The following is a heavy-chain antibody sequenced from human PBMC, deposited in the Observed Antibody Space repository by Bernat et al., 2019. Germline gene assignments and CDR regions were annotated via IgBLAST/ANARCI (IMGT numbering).Heavy chain of an antibody. CDR1: GLTLSDYY. V-gene: IGHV3-72*01. CDR2: SRNKANSYTT. J-gene: IGHJ4*02. CDR3: ARGARSFDY. Sequence: EVQLVESGGGLVQPGGSLRLSCAASGLTLSDYYMDWVRQAPGKGLEWVGRSRNKANSYTTKYAASVKGRFTISRDDSKSSLFLQMNSLKTDDTAVYYCARGARSFDYWGQGALVTVSS.